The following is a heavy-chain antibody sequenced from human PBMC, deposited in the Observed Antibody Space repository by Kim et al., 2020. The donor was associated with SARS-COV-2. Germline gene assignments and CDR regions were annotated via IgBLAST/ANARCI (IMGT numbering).Heavy chain of an antibody. CDR1: GFTFSSYG. CDR2: ISYDGSNK. Sequence: GGSLRLSCAASGFTFSSYGMHWVRQAPGKGLEWVAVISYDGSNKYYADSVKGRFTISRDNSKNTLYLQMNSLRAEDTAVYYCDIDSSGWYGGVYQDYWGQGTLVTVSS. CDR3: DIDSSGWYGGVYQDY. V-gene: IGHV3-30*03. D-gene: IGHD6-19*01. J-gene: IGHJ4*02.